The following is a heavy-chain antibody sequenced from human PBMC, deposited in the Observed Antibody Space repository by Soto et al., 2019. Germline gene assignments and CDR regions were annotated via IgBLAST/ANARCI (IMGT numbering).Heavy chain of an antibody. J-gene: IGHJ6*02. CDR3: ARSEAGTVYYYYGMDV. CDR2: ISSSSSYT. CDR1: GFTFSDYY. Sequence: XGSLRLYCAASGFTFSDYYKSWTRQAPGKGLEWVSYISSSSSYTNYADSVKGRFTISRDNAKNSLYLQMNSLRAEDTAVYYCARSEAGTVYYYYGMDVWGQGTTVTVSS. V-gene: IGHV3-11*06. D-gene: IGHD6-13*01.